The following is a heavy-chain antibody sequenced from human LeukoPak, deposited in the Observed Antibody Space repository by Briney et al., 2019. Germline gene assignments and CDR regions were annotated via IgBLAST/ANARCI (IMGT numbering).Heavy chain of an antibody. CDR2: INGGNGNT. D-gene: IGHD3-22*01. J-gene: IGHJ4*02. Sequence: ASVKVSCKTSGYTFTSYGMHWVRQAPGQSLEWMGWINGGNGNTKYSEKFQGRVTIIRDTSASTAYMELSSLRSEDTAVYYCASRRPRPHYDSSELDYWGQGTLVTVSS. CDR1: GYTFTSYG. CDR3: ASRRPRPHYDSSELDY. V-gene: IGHV1-3*01.